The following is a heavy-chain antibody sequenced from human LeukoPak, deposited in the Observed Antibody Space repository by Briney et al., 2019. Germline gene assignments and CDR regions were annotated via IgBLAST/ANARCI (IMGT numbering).Heavy chain of an antibody. CDR3: AKEKTGGWPFDY. V-gene: IGHV3-23*01. D-gene: IGHD6-19*01. Sequence: GGSLRLSCASSGFTSSSYAMSWVRQAPGKGREWVSGIGGSGSPTYYADSVKGRFTISRDNPKNTLYLQMNSLRAEDTAMYYCAKEKTGGWPFDYWGQGVLVTVSS. J-gene: IGHJ4*02. CDR2: IGGSGSPT. CDR1: GFTSSSYA.